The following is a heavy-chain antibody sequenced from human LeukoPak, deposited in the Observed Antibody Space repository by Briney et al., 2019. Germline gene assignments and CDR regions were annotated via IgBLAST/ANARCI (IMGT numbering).Heavy chain of an antibody. J-gene: IGHJ4*02. CDR3: AGTLGIAAAGFPFDY. V-gene: IGHV1-69*05. Sequence: SVKVSCKASGGTFSSYAISWVRQAPGQGLEWMGGIIPIFGTANYAQKFQGRVTITTDESTSTAYMELSSLRSEDTAVYYCAGTLGIAAAGFPFDYWGQGTLVTVSS. D-gene: IGHD6-13*01. CDR2: IIPIFGTA. CDR1: GGTFSSYA.